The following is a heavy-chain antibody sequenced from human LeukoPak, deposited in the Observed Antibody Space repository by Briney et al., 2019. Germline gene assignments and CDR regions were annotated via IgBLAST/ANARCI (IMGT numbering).Heavy chain of an antibody. D-gene: IGHD6-19*01. V-gene: IGHV3-23*01. CDR2: ISGSGGST. J-gene: IGHJ4*02. Sequence: GGSLRLSCAASGFTFSSYAMSWVRQAPGKGLEWVSAISGSGGSTYYAASVKGRFTISRDNSKNTLYLQMNSLRAEDTAVYYCAKPRVGSGWYYFDYWGQGTLVTVSS. CDR3: AKPRVGSGWYYFDY. CDR1: GFTFSSYA.